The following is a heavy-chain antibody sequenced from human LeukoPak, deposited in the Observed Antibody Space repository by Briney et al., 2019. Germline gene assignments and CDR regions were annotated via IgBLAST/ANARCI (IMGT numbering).Heavy chain of an antibody. Sequence: GASVKVSCKSSGYTFTRYPLNWVRQAPGQGLEWMGWITTNTGNPTYAQAFTGRFVLSVDTSVRTAYLQINNLKTEDTAVYYCARDDFGASDLWGQGTLVTVSS. V-gene: IGHV7-4-1*02. D-gene: IGHD4/OR15-4a*01. CDR2: ITTNTGNP. J-gene: IGHJ4*02. CDR1: GYTFTRYP. CDR3: ARDDFGASDL.